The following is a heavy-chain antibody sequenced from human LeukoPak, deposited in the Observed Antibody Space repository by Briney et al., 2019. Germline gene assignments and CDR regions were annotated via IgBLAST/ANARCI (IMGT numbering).Heavy chain of an antibody. J-gene: IGHJ4*02. V-gene: IGHV3-53*01. Sequence: GGSLRLSCAASGFTVSSNYMSWVRQAPGKGLWWVSVIYSGGSTYYADSVKGRFTISRDNTKNTLYLQMNSLRAEDTAVYYCATGRYWNDGFDYWGQGTLVTVSS. D-gene: IGHD1-1*01. CDR1: GFTVSSNY. CDR3: ATGRYWNDGFDY. CDR2: IYSGGST.